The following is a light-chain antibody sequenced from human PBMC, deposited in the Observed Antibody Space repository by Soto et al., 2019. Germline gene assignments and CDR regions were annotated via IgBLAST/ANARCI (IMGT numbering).Light chain of an antibody. Sequence: SYELTQPPSVSVSPGQTASIPCSGDKLGSKYACWYQQKPGQSPVLVIYQDRKRPSGIPERFSGSISGNTATLTISGTQAMDEADYYCQAWDSNTGVFGTGTKVTVL. CDR2: QDR. J-gene: IGLJ1*01. CDR1: KLGSKY. CDR3: QAWDSNTGV. V-gene: IGLV3-1*01.